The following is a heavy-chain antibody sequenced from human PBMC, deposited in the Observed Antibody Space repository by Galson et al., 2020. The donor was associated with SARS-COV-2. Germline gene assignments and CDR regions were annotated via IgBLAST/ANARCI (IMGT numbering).Heavy chain of an antibody. CDR2: ISSDGSNK. V-gene: IGHV3-30-3*01. CDR3: ARDPPTSYSSGYDSGYFDF. J-gene: IGHJ4*02. Sequence: GASLKLSCAASGFTFRSSALHWVRPAPGKGLEWVALISSDGSNKLYADSVKGRFTISRDNSRNTLYLQMNSLRSEDTAVYYCARDPPTSYSSGYDSGYFDFWGQGTLVTVSS. D-gene: IGHD3-22*01. CDR1: GFTFRSSA.